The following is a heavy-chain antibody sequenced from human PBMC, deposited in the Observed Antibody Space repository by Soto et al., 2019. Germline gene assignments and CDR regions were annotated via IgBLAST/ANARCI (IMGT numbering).Heavy chain of an antibody. CDR2: ISGSGGST. Sequence: EVQLLESGGGLVQPGGSLRLSCAASGFTFSSYAMSWVRQAPGKGLAWVSAISGSGGSTYYADSVKGRFTISRDNSKNTLYLQMNSLRAVDTAVYYCAKFGPSNYYGDYWGQGTLVNVSS. D-gene: IGHD3-10*01. V-gene: IGHV3-23*01. CDR1: GFTFSSYA. CDR3: AKFGPSNYYGDY. J-gene: IGHJ4*02.